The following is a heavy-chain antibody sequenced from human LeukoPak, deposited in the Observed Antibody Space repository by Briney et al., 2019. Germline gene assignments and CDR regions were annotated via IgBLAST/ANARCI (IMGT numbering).Heavy chain of an antibody. V-gene: IGHV1-18*01. CDR2: ISAYNGNT. J-gene: IGHJ6*03. Sequence: GASVKVSCKASGYTFTSYGISWVRQAPGQGLEWMGWISAYNGNTNYAQKLQGRVTMTTDTSTSTAYMELRSLRSEDTAVYYCARGAGLEPYYYYMDVWGKGTTVTVSS. CDR3: ARGAGLEPYYYYMDV. D-gene: IGHD1-1*01. CDR1: GYTFTSYG.